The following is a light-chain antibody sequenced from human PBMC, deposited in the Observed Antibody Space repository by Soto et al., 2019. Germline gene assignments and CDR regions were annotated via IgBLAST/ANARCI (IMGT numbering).Light chain of an antibody. Sequence: EIVLTQSPATLSLSPGERATLSCRASQSVSSYLAWYQQKAGQTPRLLIYDASNRATGIPARFSGSRSGTDFTLTISSLEPEDFAVYYCQQRSNWPPLTFGGGTKVEIK. CDR3: QQRSNWPPLT. J-gene: IGKJ4*01. V-gene: IGKV3-11*01. CDR2: DAS. CDR1: QSVSSY.